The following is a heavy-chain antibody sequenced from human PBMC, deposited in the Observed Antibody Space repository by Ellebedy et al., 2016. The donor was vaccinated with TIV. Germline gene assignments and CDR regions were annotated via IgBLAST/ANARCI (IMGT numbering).Heavy chain of an antibody. J-gene: IGHJ6*03. D-gene: IGHD2-21*01. CDR2: TKQDGSEK. Sequence: GESLKISCAASGFTFSTYWMGWVRQAAGKGLEWVANTKQDGSEKYYVDSVMGRFTISRDNAKTSLYLQMNSLRVEDTAVYYCARFARGAPFADYRYYVDVWGKGTTVTVSS. CDR1: GFTFSTYW. CDR3: ARFARGAPFADYRYYVDV. V-gene: IGHV3-7*01.